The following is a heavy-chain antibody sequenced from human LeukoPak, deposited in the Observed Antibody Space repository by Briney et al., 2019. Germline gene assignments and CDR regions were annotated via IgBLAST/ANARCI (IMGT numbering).Heavy chain of an antibody. CDR3: ARDRHKLVDIVAGTLDY. CDR1: GGSISSSNYY. D-gene: IGHD5-12*01. Sequence: SETLSLTCTVSGGSISSSNYYWAWIRQPPGKGLEWIGYISSGGSTYYNPSLKSRVTISVDTSKNQFSLRLTSVTAADTAVYYCARDRHKLVDIVAGTLDYWGQGTLVTVSS. CDR2: ISSGGST. V-gene: IGHV4-39*07. J-gene: IGHJ4*02.